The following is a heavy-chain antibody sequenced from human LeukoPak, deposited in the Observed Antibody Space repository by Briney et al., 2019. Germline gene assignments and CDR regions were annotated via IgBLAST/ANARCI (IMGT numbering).Heavy chain of an antibody. V-gene: IGHV3-23*01. CDR3: ARQPAGYSYGAGAFDM. J-gene: IGHJ3*02. CDR1: GFGPKTYA. CDR2: ISATGVNT. Sequence: GGSLRLSCTTSGFGPKTYAMSWVRLAPGQGLGWVSIISATGVNTYYADSVKGRFTISRDNSKNTLYLQMNSLRAEDTAVYYCARQPAGYSYGAGAFDMWGQGTMVTVSS. D-gene: IGHD5-18*01.